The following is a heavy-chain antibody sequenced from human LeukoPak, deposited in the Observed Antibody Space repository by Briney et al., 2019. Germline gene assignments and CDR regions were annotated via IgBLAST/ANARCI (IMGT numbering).Heavy chain of an antibody. CDR2: INHSGST. Sequence: PSETLSLTCAVYGGSFSDYYWSWIRQPPGKGLEWIGEINHSGSTNYNPSLKSRVTISVDRSKNQFSLKLTSVTAEDTAVYYCARINSGWYFDYWGQGTLVTVSS. CDR1: GGSFSDYY. D-gene: IGHD6-19*01. J-gene: IGHJ4*02. CDR3: ARINSGWYFDY. V-gene: IGHV4-34*01.